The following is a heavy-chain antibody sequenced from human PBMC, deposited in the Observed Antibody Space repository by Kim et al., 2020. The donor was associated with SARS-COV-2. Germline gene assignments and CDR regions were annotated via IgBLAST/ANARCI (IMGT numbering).Heavy chain of an antibody. CDR3: ARGVDNGGNPDAFGT. D-gene: IGHD4-17*01. Sequence: SETLSLTCSVSGDSIRSDGYYWNWIRQHPGKAPEWIAYIYFKGTTHYNPALQARVRIWIDPSKNQVSLQLSSVTAADTAVYFYARGVDNGGNPDAFGTWGQGILVTVSS. CDR2: IYFKGTT. J-gene: IGHJ3*02. CDR1: GDSIRSDGYY. V-gene: IGHV4-31*02.